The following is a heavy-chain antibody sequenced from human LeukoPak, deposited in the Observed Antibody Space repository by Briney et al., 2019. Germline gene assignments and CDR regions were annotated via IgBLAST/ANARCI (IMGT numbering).Heavy chain of an antibody. CDR2: TYYRSKWYN. D-gene: IGHD2-2*01. V-gene: IGHV6-1*01. CDR3: ARFGHKDIVVVPAAIDAFDI. CDR1: GDSVSSNSAA. Sequence: PSQTLSLTCAISGDSVSSNSAAWNWIRQSPSRGLEWLGRTYYRSKWYNDYAVSVKSRITINPDTSKNQFSLQLNSVTPEDTAVYYCARFGHKDIVVVPAAIDAFDIWAKGQWSPSLQ. J-gene: IGHJ3*02.